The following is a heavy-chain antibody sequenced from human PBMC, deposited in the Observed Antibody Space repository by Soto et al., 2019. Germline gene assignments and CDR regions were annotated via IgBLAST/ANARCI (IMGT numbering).Heavy chain of an antibody. D-gene: IGHD3-22*01. CDR3: AKANGSSGYSDAFYI. J-gene: IGHJ3*02. V-gene: IGHV3-9*01. CDR2: ITWNSATI. Sequence: EVQLVESGGGLLQPGRSLRLSCAASGFTFDDYAMQWVRQTPGKGLEWVSGITWNSATIGGGDSVKGRFTISRDNAKNVLYLQMNSLRAEDTALYYCAKANGSSGYSDAFYIWGQGTMVTVSS. CDR1: GFTFDDYA.